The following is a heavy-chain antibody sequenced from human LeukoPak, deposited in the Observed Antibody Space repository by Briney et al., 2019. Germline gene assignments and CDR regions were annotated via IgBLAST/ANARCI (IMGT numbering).Heavy chain of an antibody. CDR2: IYTSGSI. CDR3: ARDGLTIFGVVSDDAFDI. Sequence: PSETLSITCIVSGGSIGTLYWNWIRQFPGKGLEWIGRIYTSGSINYNPSLKSRVTISVDPSKNQCSMKLNPVTAADTAVYYCARDGLTIFGVVSDDAFDIWGQGTMVTVSS. V-gene: IGHV4-4*08. D-gene: IGHD3-3*01. J-gene: IGHJ3*02. CDR1: GGSIGTLY.